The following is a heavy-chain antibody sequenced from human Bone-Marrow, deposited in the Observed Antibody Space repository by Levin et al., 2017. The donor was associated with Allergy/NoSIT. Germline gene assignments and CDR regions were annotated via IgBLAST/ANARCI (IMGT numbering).Heavy chain of an antibody. D-gene: IGHD6-19*01. CDR1: GDSISDYY. CDR2: LYPSGST. V-gene: IGHV4-4*07. CDR3: ARDGQWLEAIDS. Sequence: SETLSLTCTVSGDSISDYYWSWIRQPAGKGLEWIGRLYPSGSTNYNPSLKSRVTMSVDTSKNQFSLKLRSVTAADTAVYYCARDGQWLEAIDSWGQGSLVTVSS. J-gene: IGHJ4*02.